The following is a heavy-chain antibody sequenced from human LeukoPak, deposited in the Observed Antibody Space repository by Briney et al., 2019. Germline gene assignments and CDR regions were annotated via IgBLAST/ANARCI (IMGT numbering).Heavy chain of an antibody. CDR2: ISSDGSNR. Sequence: PGGSLRLSCAASGFTFSGYGMHWVRQAPDKGLECVALISSDGSNRIYADSVKGRFSISRDNSKNTLYLQVNSLRIEDTAVYYCAKDFRVAEELWFGELWNAFDIWGQGIRVAVSS. CDR3: AKDFRVAEELWFGELWNAFDI. CDR1: GFTFSGYG. V-gene: IGHV3-30*18. D-gene: IGHD3-10*01. J-gene: IGHJ3*02.